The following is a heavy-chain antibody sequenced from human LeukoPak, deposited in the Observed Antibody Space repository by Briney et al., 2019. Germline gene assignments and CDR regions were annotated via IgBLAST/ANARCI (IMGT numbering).Heavy chain of an antibody. CDR1: GFTFSSYS. CDR3: ARDSAVVTYNWFDP. CDR2: ISSSSSCI. D-gene: IGHD2-21*02. Sequence: PGGSLRLSCAATGFTFSSYSMNWVRQAPGKGLDWVSSISSSSSCIYYADSVKGRFTISRDNAKNSLYLQMNSLRAEDTAVYYCARDSAVVTYNWFDPWGQGTLVTVSS. J-gene: IGHJ5*02. V-gene: IGHV3-21*01.